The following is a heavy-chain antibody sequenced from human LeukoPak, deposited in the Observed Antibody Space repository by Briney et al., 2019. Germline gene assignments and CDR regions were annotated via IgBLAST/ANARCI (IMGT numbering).Heavy chain of an antibody. V-gene: IGHV4-4*07. CDR1: GGSISSYY. CDR2: IYTSGST. D-gene: IGHD6-13*01. Sequence: KPSETLSLTCTVSGGSISSYYWSWIRQPAGKGLEWIGRIYTSGSTNYNPSLKSRVTMSVDTSKNQLSLKLSSVTAADTAVYYCARVGSWYGYNWFDPWGQGTLVTVSS. J-gene: IGHJ5*02. CDR3: ARVGSWYGYNWFDP.